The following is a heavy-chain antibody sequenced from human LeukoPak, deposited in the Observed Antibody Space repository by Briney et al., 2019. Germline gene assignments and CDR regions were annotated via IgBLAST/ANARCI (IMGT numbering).Heavy chain of an antibody. Sequence: SVKVSCKASGGTFSSYAISWVRQAPGQGLEWMGRIIPILGIANYAQKFQGRVTITADKSTSTAYMELSSLRSEDTAVYYCARGQQWPSSEYFQHWGQGTLVTVSS. CDR2: IIPILGIA. D-gene: IGHD6-19*01. J-gene: IGHJ1*01. CDR3: ARGQQWPSSEYFQH. CDR1: GGTFSSYA. V-gene: IGHV1-69*04.